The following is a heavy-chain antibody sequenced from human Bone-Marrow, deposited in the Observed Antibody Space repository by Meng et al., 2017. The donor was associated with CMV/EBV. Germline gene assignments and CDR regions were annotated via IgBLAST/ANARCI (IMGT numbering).Heavy chain of an antibody. CDR2: INHSGST. Sequence: SETLSLTCAVYGGSFSGYYWSWIRQPPGKGLEWIGEINHSGSTNYNPSLKSRVTISVDTSKNQFSLKLSSLTAADTAVYYCATNDFWSGPDPYYGLDVWGQGTTVTVSS. J-gene: IGHJ6*02. CDR3: ATNDFWSGPDPYYGLDV. V-gene: IGHV4-34*01. D-gene: IGHD3-3*01. CDR1: GGSFSGYY.